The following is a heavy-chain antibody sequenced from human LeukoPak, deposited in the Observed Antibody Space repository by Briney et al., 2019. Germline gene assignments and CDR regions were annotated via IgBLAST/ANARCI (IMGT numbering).Heavy chain of an antibody. CDR1: GFTFNNYA. CDR2: ISGNGIST. Sequence: PGGSLRLSCAASGFTFNNYAVNWVRQAQGKGLEWVSVISGNGISTNYADSVKGRCTISRDNSKNTLYLQMNSLRAEDTAVYYCARKLFGVKGAFDYWGQGTLVTVSS. D-gene: IGHD4/OR15-4a*01. J-gene: IGHJ4*02. CDR3: ARKLFGVKGAFDY. V-gene: IGHV3-23*01.